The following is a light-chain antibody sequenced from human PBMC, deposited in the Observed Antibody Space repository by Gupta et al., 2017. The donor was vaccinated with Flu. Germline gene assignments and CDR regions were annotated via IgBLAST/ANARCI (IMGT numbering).Light chain of an antibody. V-gene: IGLV2-14*01. CDR1: SSDVGGYNY. CDR2: EVS. J-gene: IGLJ2*01. CDR3: SAYTSSSTVV. Sequence: QSALTQPASVSGSPGQSITISCPGTSSDVGGYNYVSWYQQHPGKAHKLMIYEVSKRPAGVSNRFSGSKSGNTASLTISGRQAEDEADYYCSAYTSSSTVVFGGGTKLTVL.